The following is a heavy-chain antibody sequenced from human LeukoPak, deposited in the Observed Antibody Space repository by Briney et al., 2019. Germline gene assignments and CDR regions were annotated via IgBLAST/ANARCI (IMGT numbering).Heavy chain of an antibody. CDR3: ARDDYMDV. CDR2: IYYSGST. V-gene: IGHV4-59*01. J-gene: IGHJ6*03. CDR1: GGSFSGYY. Sequence: SETLSLTCAVYGGSFSGYYWSWIRQPPGKGLEWIGYIYYSGSTNYNPSLKSRVTISVDTSKNQFSLKLSSVTAADTAVYYCARDDYMDVWGKGTTVTVSS.